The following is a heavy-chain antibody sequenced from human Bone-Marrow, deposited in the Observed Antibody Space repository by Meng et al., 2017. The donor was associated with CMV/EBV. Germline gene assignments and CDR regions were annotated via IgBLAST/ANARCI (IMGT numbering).Heavy chain of an antibody. CDR1: GASIKNYN. J-gene: IGHJ4*02. CDR3: AGSRPGGGACDY. D-gene: IGHD3-16*01. Sequence: QVENQESGPGLVKPSETLSLTCIVSGASIKNYNWNWVRQPAGQGLEWIGLIQVIGHTVYNPSLKSRVTVSLDASKNQFSLTLNSVTAADTATYYCAGSRPGGGACDYWGQGILVTVSS. V-gene: IGHV4-4*07. CDR2: IQVIGHT.